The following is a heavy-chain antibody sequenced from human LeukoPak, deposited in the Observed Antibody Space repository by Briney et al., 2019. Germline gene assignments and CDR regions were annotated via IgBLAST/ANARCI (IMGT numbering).Heavy chain of an antibody. Sequence: PGGSLRLSCAASGFTFSDYYMSWIRQAPGKGLEWVSYISSSSGYTNYADSVKGRFTISRDNAKNSLYLQMNSLRAEDTAVYYCAVGVAAADLNYWGQGTLVTVSS. CDR2: ISSSSGYT. CDR3: AVGVAAADLNY. CDR1: GFTFSDYY. V-gene: IGHV3-11*03. J-gene: IGHJ4*02. D-gene: IGHD6-13*01.